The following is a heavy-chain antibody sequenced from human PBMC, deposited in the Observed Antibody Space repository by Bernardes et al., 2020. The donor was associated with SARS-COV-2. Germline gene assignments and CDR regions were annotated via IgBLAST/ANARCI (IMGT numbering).Heavy chain of an antibody. Sequence: GEYLKSSCKGSGYSVTSYWIGWVRRMPGKGLEWMGIIYPGDSDTRYSPSFQGQDTISADKSISTAYLQWSSLKASDTAMYDFASVASSGWSPHGYFEYWGQGTLVTVSS. D-gene: IGHD6-19*01. CDR3: ASVASSGWSPHGYFEY. V-gene: IGHV5-51*01. J-gene: IGHJ4*02. CDR1: GYSVTSYW. CDR2: IYPGDSDT.